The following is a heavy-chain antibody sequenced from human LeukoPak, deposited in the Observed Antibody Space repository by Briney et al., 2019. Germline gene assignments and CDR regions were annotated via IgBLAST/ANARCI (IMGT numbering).Heavy chain of an antibody. V-gene: IGHV3-30-3*01. Sequence: GGSLRLSCAASGFTFSSYAMHWVRQAPGKGLEWVAVISYDGSNKYYADSVKGRFTISRDNSKNTLYPQMNSLRAEDTAVYYCARAKAVAGPFDYWGQGTLVTVSS. CDR3: ARAKAVAGPFDY. CDR2: ISYDGSNK. CDR1: GFTFSSYA. J-gene: IGHJ4*02. D-gene: IGHD6-19*01.